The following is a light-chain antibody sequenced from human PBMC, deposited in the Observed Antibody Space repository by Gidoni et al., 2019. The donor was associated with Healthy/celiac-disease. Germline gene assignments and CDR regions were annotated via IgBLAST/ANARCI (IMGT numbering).Light chain of an antibody. CDR1: PSSSSW. CDR3: QQYNSYPWT. J-gene: IGKJ1*01. Sequence: DIQMTQSPSTLSASVGDRVTITCRASPSSSSWLAWYQQKPGKAPKLLIYDASSLESGVPSRFGGSGSGTEFTLTISSLQPDDFATYYCQQYNSYPWTFGQGTKVEIK. V-gene: IGKV1-5*01. CDR2: DAS.